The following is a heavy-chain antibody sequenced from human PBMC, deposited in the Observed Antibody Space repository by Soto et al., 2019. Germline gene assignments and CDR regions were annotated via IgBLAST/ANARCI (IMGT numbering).Heavy chain of an antibody. V-gene: IGHV3-33*01. CDR1: GFTFSSYG. Sequence: QVQLVESGGGVVQPGRSLRLSCAASGFTFSSYGMHWVRQAPGKGLEWVAVIWYDGSNKYYADSVKGRFTISRDNSKNTLYRQMNSLRAEDTAVYYCARGDDYGDYYFDYWGQGTLVTVSS. D-gene: IGHD4-17*01. CDR3: ARGDDYGDYYFDY. J-gene: IGHJ4*02. CDR2: IWYDGSNK.